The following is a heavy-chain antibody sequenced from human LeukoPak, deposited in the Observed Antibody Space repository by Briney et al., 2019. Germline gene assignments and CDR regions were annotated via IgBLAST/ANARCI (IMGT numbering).Heavy chain of an antibody. CDR2: IKQDGSEK. V-gene: IGHV3-7*01. Sequence: GGSLRLSCAVSGSTFSTYWMTWVRQAPGKGLEWVANIKQDGSEKYYVDSVKGRFTISRDNAKNSLYLQMNSLRAEDTAVYYCVRDISGWYGYWGQGTLVTVSS. D-gene: IGHD6-19*01. J-gene: IGHJ4*02. CDR1: GSTFSTYW. CDR3: VRDISGWYGY.